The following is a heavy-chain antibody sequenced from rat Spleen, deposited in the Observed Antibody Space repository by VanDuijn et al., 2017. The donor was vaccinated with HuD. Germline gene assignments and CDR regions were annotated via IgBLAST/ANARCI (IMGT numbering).Heavy chain of an antibody. CDR1: GFSLTSNG. CDR3: NRESLPGFNSHWFLS. D-gene: IGHD1-4*01. CDR2: ISTGGNT. V-gene: IGHV2S12*01. J-gene: IGHJ3*01. Sequence: QVHLKESGPGLVQSSQTLSLTCTVSGFSLTSNGVSWVRQPPGEGLEWIAAISTGGNTYYNSALSSRLSISRDTSNSQVFLKVDSLQTEDTATYFCNRESLPGFNSHWFLSWGQGTLVTVS.